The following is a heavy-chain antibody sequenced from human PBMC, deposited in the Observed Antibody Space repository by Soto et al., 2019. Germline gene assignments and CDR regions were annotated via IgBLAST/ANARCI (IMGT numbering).Heavy chain of an antibody. V-gene: IGHV4-59*01. Sequence: SQTLSLTCTVSGGSISSYYWSWIRQPPGKGLEWIGYIYYSGSTNYNPSLKSRVTISVDTSKNQFSLKLSSVTAADTAVYYCAREAGTSFDYWGQGTLVTVSS. CDR3: AREAGTSFDY. J-gene: IGHJ4*02. CDR2: IYYSGST. CDR1: GGSISSYY. D-gene: IGHD6-19*01.